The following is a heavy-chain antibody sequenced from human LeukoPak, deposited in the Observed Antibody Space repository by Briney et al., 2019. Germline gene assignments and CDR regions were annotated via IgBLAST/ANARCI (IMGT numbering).Heavy chain of an antibody. D-gene: IGHD4-11*01. CDR3: ARNWALGYSKTTNLNWFDP. Sequence: GSLRLSCAASGFTFSDYYMSWIRQAPGKGLEWIGSIYYSGSTYYNPSLKSRVTLSVDTSKNQFSLKLSSVTAADTAVYYCARNWALGYSKTTNLNWFDPWGQGTLVTVSS. J-gene: IGHJ5*02. CDR2: IYYSGST. V-gene: IGHV4-38-2*01. CDR1: GFTFSDYY.